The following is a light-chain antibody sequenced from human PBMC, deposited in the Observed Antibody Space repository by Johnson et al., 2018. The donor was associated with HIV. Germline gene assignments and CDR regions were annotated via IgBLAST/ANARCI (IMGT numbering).Light chain of an antibody. Sequence: HSVLTQPPSVSAAPGQKVTISCSGSSSNIGNNYVSWYQQLPGTAPKLLIYENNKRPSGIPDRFSGSKSGTSATLGITGLQTGDEADYYCGTGDSSLSASVSGTWTKSTVL. CDR1: SSNIGNNY. J-gene: IGLJ1*01. V-gene: IGLV1-51*02. CDR3: GTGDSSLSASV. CDR2: ENN.